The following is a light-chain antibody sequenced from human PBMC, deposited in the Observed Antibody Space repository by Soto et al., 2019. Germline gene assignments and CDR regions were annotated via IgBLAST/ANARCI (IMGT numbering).Light chain of an antibody. V-gene: IGKV3-15*01. CDR3: QQYNNWWT. Sequence: EIVMTQSPATLSVSPGERATLSCRASQSVSSNLAWYQQKPGQAPRLLIYGASIRATGIPARFSGSGSGTEFTLTISSLQSEDFAVYYCQQYNNWWTLGQGNKVEIK. CDR2: GAS. J-gene: IGKJ1*01. CDR1: QSVSSN.